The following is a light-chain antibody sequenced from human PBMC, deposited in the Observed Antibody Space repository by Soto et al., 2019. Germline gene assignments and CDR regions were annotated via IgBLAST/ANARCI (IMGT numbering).Light chain of an antibody. CDR2: DAS. CDR3: QQSEHLPRT. V-gene: IGKV1-33*01. J-gene: IGKJ1*01. CDR1: QEISNY. Sequence: DIQMIQSPSSLSASVGDRVTITCQASQEISNYLNWYQQKPGKAPKLLIYDASNLERVVPSRFRGRGSGTDFTFTSSSLQPEHFATSYCQQSEHLPRTFGRGTKVEIK.